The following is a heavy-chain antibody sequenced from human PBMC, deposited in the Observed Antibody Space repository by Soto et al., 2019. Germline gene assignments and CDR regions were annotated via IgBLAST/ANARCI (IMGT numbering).Heavy chain of an antibody. V-gene: IGHV1-2*02. CDR1: GYTFTGYY. D-gene: IGHD1-26*01. CDR2: INPNSGDT. Sequence: ASVKVSCKASGYTFTGYYVHWVRQAPGQGLEWTGWINPNSGDTYLAQRFQGRATMNRDTSIGTAYMELRGLTSDDTAEYYCAKGGAIVAAGTRVYLYNAMDVWGQGTTVTV. J-gene: IGHJ6*02. CDR3: AKGGAIVAAGTRVYLYNAMDV.